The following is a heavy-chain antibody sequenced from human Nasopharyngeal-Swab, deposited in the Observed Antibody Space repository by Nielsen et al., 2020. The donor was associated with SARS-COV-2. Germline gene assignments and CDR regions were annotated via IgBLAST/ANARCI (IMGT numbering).Heavy chain of an antibody. Sequence: GGSLRLSCAASGFTFSSYAMHWVRQAPGKGLEWVAVISYDGINKYYADSVKGRFTISRDNSKNTLYLQMNSLRAEDTAVYYCARKPYSYGPQYYYYYGMDVWGQGTTVTVSS. CDR2: ISYDGINK. CDR1: GFTFSSYA. D-gene: IGHD5-18*01. J-gene: IGHJ6*02. V-gene: IGHV3-30-3*01. CDR3: ARKPYSYGPQYYYYYGMDV.